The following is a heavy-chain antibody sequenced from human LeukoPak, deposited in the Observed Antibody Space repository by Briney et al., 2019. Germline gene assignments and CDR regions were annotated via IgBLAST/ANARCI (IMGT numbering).Heavy chain of an antibody. CDR2: IYSGGST. D-gene: IGHD4-23*01. J-gene: IGHJ4*02. CDR1: GFTVSSNY. CDR3: AREVPAGGFDY. V-gene: IGHV3-53*01. Sequence: GGSLRHSCAASGFTVSSNYMSWVRQAPGKGLEWVSVIYSGGSTYYADSVKGRFTISRDNSKNTLYLQMNSLRAEDTAVYYCAREVPAGGFDYWGQGTLVTVSS.